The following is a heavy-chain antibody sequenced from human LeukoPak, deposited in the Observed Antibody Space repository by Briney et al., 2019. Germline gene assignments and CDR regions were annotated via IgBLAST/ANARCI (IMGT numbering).Heavy chain of an antibody. CDR2: ISYDGSNK. Sequence: GGSLRLSCEASGFTFISYAMHWVRQAPGKGLEWVAVISYDGSNKYYADSVKGRFTISRDNSKNTLYLQMNSLRAEDTAVYYCARDMSLDIAAAGTLIDYWGQGTLVTVSS. J-gene: IGHJ4*02. CDR3: ARDMSLDIAAAGTLIDY. D-gene: IGHD6-13*01. CDR1: GFTFISYA. V-gene: IGHV3-30*04.